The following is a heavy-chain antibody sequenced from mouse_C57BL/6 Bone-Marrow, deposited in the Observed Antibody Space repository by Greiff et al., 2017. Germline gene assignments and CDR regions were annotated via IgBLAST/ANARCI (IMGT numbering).Heavy chain of an antibody. CDR3: AKTLLFAY. J-gene: IGHJ3*01. D-gene: IGHD2-10*01. CDR1: GYTFTDHT. V-gene: IGHV1-78*01. Sequence: VKLMESDAELVKPGASVKISCKASGYTFTDHTIHWMKQSPEQGLEWIGYFYPRDGSTTYNEKFTGKATLTANKSSSTAYMQINSLTSEDYAVYCCAKTLLFAYWGQGTLVTVSA. CDR2: FYPRDGST.